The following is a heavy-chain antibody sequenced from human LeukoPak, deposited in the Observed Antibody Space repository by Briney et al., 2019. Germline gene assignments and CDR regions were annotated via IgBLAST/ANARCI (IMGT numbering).Heavy chain of an antibody. D-gene: IGHD3-22*01. V-gene: IGHV7-4-1*02. Sequence: ASVKVSCKASGYTFTSFAINWVRQAPGQGLEWMGWIHTNTGNPTYAQGFTGRFVFSLDTSVSTAYLQISSLKAEDTAVYYCARERENNYYDSSGYYSSYYYYYMDVWGKGTTVTVSS. CDR2: IHTNTGNP. CDR1: GYTFTSFA. J-gene: IGHJ6*03. CDR3: ARERENNYYDSSGYYSSYYYYYMDV.